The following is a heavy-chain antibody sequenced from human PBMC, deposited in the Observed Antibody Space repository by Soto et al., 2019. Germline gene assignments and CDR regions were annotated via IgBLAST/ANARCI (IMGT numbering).Heavy chain of an antibody. J-gene: IGHJ5*02. CDR2: ISGSGGST. CDR3: ANLLLGAIWFGDLPRFDP. D-gene: IGHD3-10*01. Sequence: EVQLLESGGGLVQPGGSLRLSCAASGFTFSSYAMSWVRQAPGKGLEWVSAISGSGGSTYYADSVKGRFTISRDNSKNTLYLQMNSLRAEDTAVYYCANLLLGAIWFGDLPRFDPWGQGTLVTVSS. CDR1: GFTFSSYA. V-gene: IGHV3-23*01.